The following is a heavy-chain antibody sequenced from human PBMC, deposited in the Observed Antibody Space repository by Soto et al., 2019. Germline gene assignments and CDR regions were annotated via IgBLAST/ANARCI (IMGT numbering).Heavy chain of an antibody. D-gene: IGHD5-12*01. CDR2: SYYRGST. J-gene: IGHJ5*02. CDR3: ARDMSATIRTNWLDP. CDR1: GDSLSSSY. V-gene: IGHV4-59*01. Sequence: SETLSLTCPVSGDSLSSSYWSWIRQPPGKGLEWIGSSYYRGSTNYNPSLKSRVTISVDTSMNQFSLKLSSVTAADTSVYYCARDMSATIRTNWLDPLGQGTLVTVSS.